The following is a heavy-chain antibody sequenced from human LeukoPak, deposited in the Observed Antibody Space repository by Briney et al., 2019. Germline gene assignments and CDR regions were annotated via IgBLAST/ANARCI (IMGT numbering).Heavy chain of an antibody. CDR3: AKGPTGYSSSWPDY. V-gene: IGHV3-30*18. Sequence: GGSLRLSCAASGFTFSSYDMHWVRQAPGKGLEWVAVISYDGSNKYYADSVKGRFTISRDNSKNTLYLQMNSLRAEDTAVYYCAKGPTGYSSSWPDYWGQGTLVTVSS. J-gene: IGHJ4*02. D-gene: IGHD6-13*01. CDR1: GFTFSSYD. CDR2: ISYDGSNK.